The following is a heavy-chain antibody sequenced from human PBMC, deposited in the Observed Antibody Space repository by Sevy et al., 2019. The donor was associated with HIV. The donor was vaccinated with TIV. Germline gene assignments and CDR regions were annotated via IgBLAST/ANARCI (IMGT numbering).Heavy chain of an antibody. D-gene: IGHD3-3*01. CDR2: INHSGST. CDR3: ASPHYDFWSGYYY. V-gene: IGHV4-34*01. CDR1: GGSFSGYY. J-gene: IGHJ4*02. Sequence: SETLSLTCAVYGGSFSGYYWSWIRQPPGKGLEWIGEINHSGSTNYNPSLKSRVTISVDTSKNQFSLKLSSVTAADTAVYYCASPHYDFWSGYYYWGQRTLVTVSS.